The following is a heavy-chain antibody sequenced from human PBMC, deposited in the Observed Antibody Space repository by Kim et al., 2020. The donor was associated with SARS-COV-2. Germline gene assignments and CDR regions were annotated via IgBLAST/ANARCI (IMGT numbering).Heavy chain of an antibody. CDR1: GFPFSTYA. D-gene: IGHD6-13*01. V-gene: IGHV3-23*01. J-gene: IGHJ3*02. CDR3: AKDGGQQLGDHDAFDT. Sequence: GGSLRLSCAASGFPFSTYAMNWVRQAPGKGLEWVSAISGSGDSSDYADSVKGRFTISRDNSKKTLYLQMKSLRVEDTAIYFCAKDGGQQLGDHDAFDTWGQGTMVTVSS. CDR2: ISGSGDSS.